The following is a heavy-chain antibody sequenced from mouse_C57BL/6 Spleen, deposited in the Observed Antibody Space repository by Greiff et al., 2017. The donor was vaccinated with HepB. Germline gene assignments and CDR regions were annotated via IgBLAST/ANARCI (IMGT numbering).Heavy chain of an antibody. Sequence: EVQLQQSGPELVKPGASVKISCKASGYTFTDYYMNWVKQSHGKSLEWIGDINPNNGGTSYNQKFKGKATLTVDKSSSTAYMELRSLTSEDSAVYYCARRGYYGSYFDYWGQGTTLTVSS. D-gene: IGHD1-1*01. CDR1: GYTFTDYY. CDR3: ARRGYYGSYFDY. V-gene: IGHV1-26*01. CDR2: INPNNGGT. J-gene: IGHJ2*01.